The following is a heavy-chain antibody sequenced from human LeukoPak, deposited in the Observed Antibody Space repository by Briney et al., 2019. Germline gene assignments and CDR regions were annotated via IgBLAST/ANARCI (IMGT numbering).Heavy chain of an antibody. Sequence: GASVKVSCKASGGTFSSYAISWVRQAPGQGLEWMGGIIPIFGTANYAQKFQGRVTITADESTSTAYMELSSLRSEDTAVYYCARKGYYDFWSGYYDFDYWGQGTLVTVSS. CDR3: ARKGYYDFWSGYYDFDY. D-gene: IGHD3-3*01. CDR1: GGTFSSYA. CDR2: IIPIFGTA. J-gene: IGHJ4*02. V-gene: IGHV1-69*13.